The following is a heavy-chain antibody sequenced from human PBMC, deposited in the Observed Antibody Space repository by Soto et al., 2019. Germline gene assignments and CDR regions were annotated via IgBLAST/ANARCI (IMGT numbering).Heavy chain of an antibody. J-gene: IGHJ4*02. Sequence: TLSLTCTVSGDSISSSHYYWSWLRQHPGKGLEWIGYVHYSGSTYYTPSLKSRVAISLDTSKSHFSLTLSSVTAADTAVYYCARDGAAAFDYWGQGTLVTVSS. CDR2: VHYSGST. CDR3: ARDGAAAFDY. D-gene: IGHD6-25*01. CDR1: GDSISSSHYY. V-gene: IGHV4-31*03.